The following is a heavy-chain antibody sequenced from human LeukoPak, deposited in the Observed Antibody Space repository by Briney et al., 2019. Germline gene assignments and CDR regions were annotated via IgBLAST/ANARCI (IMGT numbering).Heavy chain of an antibody. J-gene: IGHJ4*02. D-gene: IGHD6-19*01. Sequence: PSETLSLTCAVYGGSFSGYYWSWIRQPPGKGLEWIGEINHSGSTNYNPSLKSRVTISGDTSKNQFSLKLTSVTAADTAVYYCTRSYSSGWPLLTFDYWGQGTLVTVSS. V-gene: IGHV4-34*01. CDR2: INHSGST. CDR1: GGSFSGYY. CDR3: TRSYSSGWPLLTFDY.